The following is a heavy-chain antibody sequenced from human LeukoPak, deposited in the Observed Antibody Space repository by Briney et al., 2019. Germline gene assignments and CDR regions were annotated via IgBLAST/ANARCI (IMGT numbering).Heavy chain of an antibody. CDR3: ARLGGDYVWTADY. CDR2: IYYSGST. Sequence: PSETLSLTCTVSGGSISSSSYYWGWIRQPPGKGLEWIGSIYYSGSTYYNPSLKSRVTISVDTSKNQFSLKLSSVTAADTAVYYCARLGGDYVWTADYWGQGTLVTVSS. J-gene: IGHJ4*02. CDR1: GGSISSSSYY. V-gene: IGHV4-39*07. D-gene: IGHD4-17*01.